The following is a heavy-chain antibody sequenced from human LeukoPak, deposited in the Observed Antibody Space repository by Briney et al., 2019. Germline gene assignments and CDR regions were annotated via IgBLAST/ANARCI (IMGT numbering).Heavy chain of an antibody. V-gene: IGHV4-34*01. CDR3: ARRRASQGSITMVRGFTQINWFDL. Sequence: SETLSLTCAVYGGSFSGYYWSWVRQPPGKGLEWIGEINHSGSTNYNPSLKSRVTISVDTSKNQFSLKLSSVTAADTAVYYCARRRASQGSITMVRGFTQINWFDLWGQGTLVTVSS. D-gene: IGHD3-10*01. J-gene: IGHJ5*02. CDR2: INHSGST. CDR1: GGSFSGYY.